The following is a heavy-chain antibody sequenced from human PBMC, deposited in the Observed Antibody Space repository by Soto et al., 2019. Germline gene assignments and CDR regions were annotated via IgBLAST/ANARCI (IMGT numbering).Heavy chain of an antibody. CDR1: GYTLTELS. CDR3: ATFWDSSADY. D-gene: IGHD3-22*01. V-gene: IGHV1-24*01. Sequence: ASVKVSCKVSGYTLTELSMHCVLQSPLKGLDWMGGFDPEDGETIYAQKFQGRVTMTEDTSTDTAYMELSSLRSEDTAVYYCATFWDSSADYWGQGTLVTVSS. CDR2: FDPEDGET. J-gene: IGHJ4*02.